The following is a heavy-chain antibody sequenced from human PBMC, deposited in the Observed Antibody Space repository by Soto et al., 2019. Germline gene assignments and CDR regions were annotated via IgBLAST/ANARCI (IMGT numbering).Heavy chain of an antibody. D-gene: IGHD3-10*01. CDR1: GFTFSSYG. CDR3: ARDQEVRGVITYYFDY. J-gene: IGHJ4*02. Sequence: GGSLRLSCAASGFTFSSYGMHWVRQAPGKGLEWVAVIWYDGSNKYYADSVKGRFTISRDNSKNTLYLQMNSLRAEDTAVYYCARDQEVRGVITYYFDYWGQGTLVTVSS. CDR2: IWYDGSNK. V-gene: IGHV3-33*01.